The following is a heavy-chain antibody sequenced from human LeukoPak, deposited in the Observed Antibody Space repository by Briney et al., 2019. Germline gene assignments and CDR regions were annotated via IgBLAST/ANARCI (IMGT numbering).Heavy chain of an antibody. D-gene: IGHD6-13*01. CDR2: IRYNGNNQ. V-gene: IGHV3-30*02. J-gene: IGHJ4*02. Sequence: GGSLRLSCAASGFTFNNYGMHWVRQAPGKGLEWVAFIRYNGNNQYYADSVKGRFTISRDNSKNTLYLQMNSLKGDDTAVYYCAKDRSSSWSRFFDYWGQGTLVTVSS. CDR3: AKDRSSSWSRFFDY. CDR1: GFTFNNYG.